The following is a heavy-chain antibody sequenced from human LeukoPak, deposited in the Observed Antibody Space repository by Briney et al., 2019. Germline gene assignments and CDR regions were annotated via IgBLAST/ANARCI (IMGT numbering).Heavy chain of an antibody. CDR1: GYTFTSYD. J-gene: IGHJ4*02. V-gene: IGHV1-8*01. Sequence: ASVKVSCXASGYTFTSYDINWVRQATGQGLGWMGWMNPNSGNTGYAQKFQGRVTITRNTSISTAYMELSSLRSEDTAVYYCARGYRGYSYGYVTTYFDYWGQGTLVTVSS. CDR2: MNPNSGNT. CDR3: ARGYRGYSYGYVTTYFDY. D-gene: IGHD5-18*01.